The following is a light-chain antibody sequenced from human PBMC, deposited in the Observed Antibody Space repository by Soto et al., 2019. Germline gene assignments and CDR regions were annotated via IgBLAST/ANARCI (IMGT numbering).Light chain of an antibody. CDR1: SGHSNYA. V-gene: IGLV4-69*01. CDR2: LNSDGSH. J-gene: IGLJ2*01. Sequence: QLVLTQSPSASASLGASVKLTCTLSSGHSNYAIAWHQQQPEKGPRYLMKLNSDGSHSKGDGIPDRFSGSSSGAERYLTISSLQSEDEADYYCQTWVTGIQIFGGGTQLTVL. CDR3: QTWVTGIQI.